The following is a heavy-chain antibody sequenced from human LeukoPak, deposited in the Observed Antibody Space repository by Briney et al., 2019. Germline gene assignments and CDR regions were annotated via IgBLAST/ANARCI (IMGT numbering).Heavy chain of an antibody. CDR1: GFAFNIYG. CDR3: AKDLYSVVVVPAAVDY. D-gene: IGHD2-2*01. V-gene: IGHV3-30*02. CDR2: VKSDGISK. Sequence: GGSLRLSCAGSGFAFNIYGLHWIRQAPGEGLEWVAFVKSDGISKYYADSVKGRFTISRDNSKNTLYLQMNSLRAEDTAVYYCAKDLYSVVVVPAAVDYWGQGTLVTVSS. J-gene: IGHJ4*02.